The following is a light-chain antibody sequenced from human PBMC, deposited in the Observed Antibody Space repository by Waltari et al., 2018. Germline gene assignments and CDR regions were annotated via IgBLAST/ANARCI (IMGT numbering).Light chain of an antibody. V-gene: IGLV2-14*01. CDR3: NSYTSSSSLDGSVV. CDR2: EVS. CDR1: NTDVGAYNY. J-gene: IGLJ2*01. Sequence: QSALTQPASVSGSPGQSITISCTGTNTDVGAYNYVSWFQQHPGKAPKPILYEVSNRPSGFSNRFSGSKSGNTASLTISGLQAEDEADYYCNSYTSSSSLDGSVVFGGGTKVTVL.